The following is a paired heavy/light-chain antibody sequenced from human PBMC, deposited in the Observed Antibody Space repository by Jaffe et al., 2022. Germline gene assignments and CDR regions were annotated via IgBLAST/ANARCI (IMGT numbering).Heavy chain of an antibody. D-gene: IGHD1-7*01. CDR2: TYRSNT. V-gene: IGHV4-38-2*01. CDR1: GYSIGSTYG. CDR3: ARREGGTTRRADY. J-gene: IGHJ4*02. Sequence: QVQLQESGPRLVKPSETLSLTCAVSGYSIGSTYGWDWIRQSPGKGLEWIGSTYRSNTYPNPSLKSRLTISVDTSKNQFSLSLSSVTAADTAVYYCARREGGTTRRADYWGQGTLVTVSS.
Light chain of an antibody. CDR2: SAS. CDR1: QGISSY. CDR3: QQHNSFPLT. J-gene: IGKJ4*01. V-gene: IGKV1-9*01. Sequence: DIQLTQSPSFLSASVGDRVTITCRASQGISSYLTWYQLKPGKAPQLLIYSASILQSGVPSRFSGSGSGTEFTLTISSLQPEDFATYYCQQHNSFPLTFGGGTKVEI.